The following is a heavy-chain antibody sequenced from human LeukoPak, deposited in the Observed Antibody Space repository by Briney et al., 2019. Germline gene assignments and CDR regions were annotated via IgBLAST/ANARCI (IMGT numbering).Heavy chain of an antibody. CDR3: ARDHGSSGYYPFDY. D-gene: IGHD3-22*01. V-gene: IGHV1-18*01. J-gene: IGHJ4*02. CDR2: ISGYNGNT. CDR1: GYTFTNYG. Sequence: GASVKVSCKTSGYTFTNYGISWVRQAPGQGLEWMGWISGYNGNTNYAQKLQGRVTMTTDTSTSTAYMELRSLTSDDTAVYYCARDHGSSGYYPFDYWGQGTLVTVSS.